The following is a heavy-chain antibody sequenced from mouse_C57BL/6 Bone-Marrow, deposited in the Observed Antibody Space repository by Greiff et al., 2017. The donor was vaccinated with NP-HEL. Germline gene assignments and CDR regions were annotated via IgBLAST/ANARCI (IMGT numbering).Heavy chain of an antibody. CDR1: GFTFSSYA. CDR3: TRGGVVYPYAMDY. D-gene: IGHD1-1*02. J-gene: IGHJ4*01. Sequence: EVMLVESGEGLVKPGGSLKLSCAASGFTFSSYAMSWVRQTPEKRLEWVAYISSGGDYIYYADTVKGRFTISRDNARNTLYLQMSSLKSEDTAMYYCTRGGVVYPYAMDYWGQGTSVTVSS. CDR2: ISSGGDYI. V-gene: IGHV5-9-1*02.